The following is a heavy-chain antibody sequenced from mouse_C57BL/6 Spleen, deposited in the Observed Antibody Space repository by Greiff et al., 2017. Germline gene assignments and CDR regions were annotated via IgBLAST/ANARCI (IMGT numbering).Heavy chain of an antibody. Sequence: EVQLQQSGPELVKPGASVKIPCKASGYTFTDYNMDWVKQSHGKSLEWIGDINPNNGGTIYNQKFKGKATLTVDKSSSTAYMERRSLTSEDTAVYYCATDSSGYGADWGQGTRVTVSA. CDR2: INPNNGGT. CDR1: GYTFTDYN. CDR3: ATDSSGYGAD. V-gene: IGHV1-18*01. D-gene: IGHD3-2*02. J-gene: IGHJ3*01.